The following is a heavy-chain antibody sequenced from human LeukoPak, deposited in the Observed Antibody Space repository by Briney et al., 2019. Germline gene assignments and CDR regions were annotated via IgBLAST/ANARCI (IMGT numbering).Heavy chain of an antibody. Sequence: SEILSLTCTVSHDSFTSDYWSWIRQSPGKGLEWIGYISYSGETKYSPSLKRRVTISGDRSKNKFSLKMTSVTAADTAVYFCAKSHPAVTTTDWYFDLWGRGTLVTVSS. CDR2: ISYSGET. V-gene: IGHV4-59*01. CDR3: AKSHPAVTTTDWYFDL. J-gene: IGHJ2*01. D-gene: IGHD4-17*01. CDR1: HDSFTSDY.